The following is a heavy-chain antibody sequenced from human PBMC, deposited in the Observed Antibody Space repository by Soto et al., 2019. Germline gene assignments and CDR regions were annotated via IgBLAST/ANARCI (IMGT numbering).Heavy chain of an antibody. J-gene: IGHJ6*03. CDR2: IYYSGST. Sequence: SETLSLTCTVSGGSISSSSYYWGWIRQPPGKGLEWIGSIYYSGSTYYNPSLKSRVTISVDTSKNQFSLKLSSVTAADTAVYYCARHRAITIFGVVIIEDYYYYMDVWGKGTTVTVSS. CDR1: GGSISSSSYY. V-gene: IGHV4-39*01. CDR3: ARHRAITIFGVVIIEDYYYYMDV. D-gene: IGHD3-3*01.